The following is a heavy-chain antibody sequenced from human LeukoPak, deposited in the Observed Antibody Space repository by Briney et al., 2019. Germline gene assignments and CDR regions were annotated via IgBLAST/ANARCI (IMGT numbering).Heavy chain of an antibody. V-gene: IGHV1-2*02. CDR3: AKNPYEYYFDY. CDR2: INPNSGDT. D-gene: IGHD5-12*01. J-gene: IGHJ4*02. CDR1: GYTFTGYY. Sequence: ASVKVSCKASGYTFTGYYMHWVRQAPGQGLEWMGWINPNSGDTNYAQKFQGRVTMTRDMSIRTAYLEVGGLRSDDTAVYYCAKNPYEYYFDYWGQGTLVTVSS.